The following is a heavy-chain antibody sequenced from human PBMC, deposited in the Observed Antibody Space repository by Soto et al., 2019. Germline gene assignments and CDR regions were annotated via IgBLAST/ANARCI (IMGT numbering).Heavy chain of an antibody. CDR3: ARADLGYYYGMDV. J-gene: IGHJ6*02. Sequence: QVQLVQSGAEVKKPGASVKVSCKASGYTFNGYYMHWVRQAPGQGLEWMGWINPNSGRTNYAQKFQGGVTMTRDTSISTAYMELSRLRSDDTAVYYCARADLGYYYGMDVWGQGTTVIVSS. CDR2: INPNSGRT. CDR1: GYTFNGYY. V-gene: IGHV1-2*02.